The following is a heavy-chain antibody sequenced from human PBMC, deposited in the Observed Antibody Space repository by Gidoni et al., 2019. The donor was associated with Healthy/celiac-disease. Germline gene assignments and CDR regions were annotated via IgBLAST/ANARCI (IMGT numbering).Heavy chain of an antibody. CDR2: IKQDGSEK. CDR1: GSTFSSYW. V-gene: IGHV3-7*03. D-gene: IGHD4-17*01. Sequence: VQLVESGGGLVQPGGSLRLSCAASGSTFSSYWMSWVRQAPGKGLEWVDNIKQDGSEKYYVDSVKGRFTISRDNAKNSLYLKMNSLRAEDTAVYYCARVMAYGDYLVDYWGQGTLVTVSS. J-gene: IGHJ4*02. CDR3: ARVMAYGDYLVDY.